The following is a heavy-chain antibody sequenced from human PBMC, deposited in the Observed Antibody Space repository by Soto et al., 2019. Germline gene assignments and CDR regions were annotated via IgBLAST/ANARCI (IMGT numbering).Heavy chain of an antibody. Sequence: SETLSLTCTVSGGSISSGGYYWSWIRQHPGKGLEWIGYIYYSGSTYYNPSLKSRVTISVDTSKNQFSLKLSSVTAADTAVYYCARSSYDSSGYAFDIWGQGTMVTVSS. CDR2: IYYSGST. CDR3: ARSSYDSSGYAFDI. J-gene: IGHJ3*02. D-gene: IGHD3-22*01. V-gene: IGHV4-31*03. CDR1: GGSISSGGYY.